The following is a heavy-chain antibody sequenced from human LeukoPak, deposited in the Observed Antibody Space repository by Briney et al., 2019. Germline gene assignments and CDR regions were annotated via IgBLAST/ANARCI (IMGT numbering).Heavy chain of an antibody. CDR1: GFTFSSYW. J-gene: IGHJ4*02. V-gene: IGHV3-74*01. D-gene: IGHD1-26*01. CDR2: ISSDGSST. Sequence: GGSLRLSCAASGFTFSSYWMHWVRQAPGKGLVWVSRISSDGSSTSYAASVKGRFTISRDNAKNTLYLQMNSLRAEDTAIYYCTGTLSGSYYVGDYWGQGTLVTVSS. CDR3: TGTLSGSYYVGDY.